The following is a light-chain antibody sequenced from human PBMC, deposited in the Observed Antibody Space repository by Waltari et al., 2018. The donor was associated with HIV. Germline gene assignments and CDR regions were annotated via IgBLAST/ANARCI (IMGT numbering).Light chain of an antibody. V-gene: IGKV1-17*01. CDR1: QGVGND. CDR2: ASS. CDR3: LQYNSFPLT. J-gene: IGKJ4*01. Sequence: DIQMFQSQSSLSASVGDRVTITCRASQGVGNDLVWFQQKPGEAPRRLIFASSTLQSDVPSRFSGSGSGTEFTLTISSLQPEDFATYYCLQYNSFPLTFGGGTKVEIK.